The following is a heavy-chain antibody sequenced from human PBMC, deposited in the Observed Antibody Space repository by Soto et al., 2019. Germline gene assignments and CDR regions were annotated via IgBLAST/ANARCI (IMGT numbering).Heavy chain of an antibody. CDR1: GSTFRRYG. J-gene: IGHJ5*02. Sequence: EGSLRLSCAASGSTFRRYGMHWVRQAPGKGLEWVAVISYDGSNKYYADSVKGRFTISRDNSKNTLYLQMNSLRAEDTAVYYCAKDLEYDFWSALQFDPWGQGTLVTVSS. CDR3: AKDLEYDFWSALQFDP. V-gene: IGHV3-30*18. CDR2: ISYDGSNK. D-gene: IGHD3-3*01.